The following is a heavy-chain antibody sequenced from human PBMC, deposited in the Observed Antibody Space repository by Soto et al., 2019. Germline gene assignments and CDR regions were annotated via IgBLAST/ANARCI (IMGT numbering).Heavy chain of an antibody. CDR1: CGSISSGGYY. CDR3: ARDPGSSYYYYGMDV. Sequence: PSETLSLTCTVSCGSISSGGYYWSWIRQHPGKGLEWIGYIYYSGSTYYNPSLKSRVTISVDTSKNQFSLKLSSVTAADTAVYYCARDPGSSYYYYGMDVWGQGTTVTVSS. V-gene: IGHV4-31*03. CDR2: IYYSGST. J-gene: IGHJ6*02.